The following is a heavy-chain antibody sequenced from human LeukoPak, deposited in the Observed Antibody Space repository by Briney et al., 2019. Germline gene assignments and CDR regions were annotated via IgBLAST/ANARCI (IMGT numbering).Heavy chain of an antibody. D-gene: IGHD3-22*01. V-gene: IGHV3-20*04. J-gene: IGHJ4*02. CDR3: ASFYSSGYYYADY. Sequence: GGSLRLSCAASAFTFSDCYMSWVRQAPGKGLEWVSGTNWNGGSTGYADSVKGRFTISRDNAKNSLYLQMNSLRAEDTALYYCASFYSSGYYYADYWGQGTLVTVSS. CDR2: TNWNGGST. CDR1: AFTFSDCY.